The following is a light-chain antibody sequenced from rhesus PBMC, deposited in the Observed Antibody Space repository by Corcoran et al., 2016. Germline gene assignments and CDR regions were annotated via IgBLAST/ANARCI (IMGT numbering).Light chain of an antibody. V-gene: IGKV1-32*01. CDR3: QQYNDLPFT. Sequence: DIQMTQSPSSLSASVGDRVTISCRASQGISSYLSWYQQSPGKATKHLISSANRVDSGVPSRVSGCGAVTDFTLAINSLQPEDIATYYCQQYNDLPFTFGPGTKLV. CDR1: QGISSY. CDR2: SAN. J-gene: IGKJ3*01.